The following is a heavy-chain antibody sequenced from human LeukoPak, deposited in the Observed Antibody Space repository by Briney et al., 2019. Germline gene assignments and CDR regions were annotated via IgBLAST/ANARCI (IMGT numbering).Heavy chain of an antibody. J-gene: IGHJ4*02. CDR1: GFTFSSYG. Sequence: GGSLRLSCATSGFTFSSYGMHWVRQVPGKGLEWVAVISYDAKSNYHVDSVKGRFTISRDNAKTSLYLQMNSLRAEDTAVYYCAKSGYNRFDYWGQGILVTVSS. CDR3: AKSGYNRFDY. CDR2: ISYDAKSN. D-gene: IGHD5-24*01. V-gene: IGHV3-33*03.